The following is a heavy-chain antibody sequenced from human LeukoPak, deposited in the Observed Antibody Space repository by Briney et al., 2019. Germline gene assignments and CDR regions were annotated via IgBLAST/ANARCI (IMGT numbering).Heavy chain of an antibody. CDR3: ARVTVQLGYCSGGSCLIDY. D-gene: IGHD2-15*01. CDR2: IYYSGST. J-gene: IGHJ4*02. V-gene: IGHV4-31*03. Sequence: SQTLSLTCTVSGGSISSGGYYWSWIRQHPGKGLEWIGYIYYSGSTYYNPSLKSRVTISVDTPKNQFSLKLSSVTAADTAVYYCARVTVQLGYCSGGSCLIDYWGQGTLVTVSS. CDR1: GGSISSGGYY.